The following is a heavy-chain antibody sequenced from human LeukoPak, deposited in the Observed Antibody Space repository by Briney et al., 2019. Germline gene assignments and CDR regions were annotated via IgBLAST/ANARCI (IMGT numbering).Heavy chain of an antibody. J-gene: IGHJ4*02. CDR3: AKDAEYSSGWYY. CDR2: ISGSGDST. V-gene: IGHV3-23*01. CDR1: GFTFSSYA. Sequence: GGSLRLSCAASGFTFSSYAMSWVRQAPGKGLEWVSAISGSGDSTYYTDSVKGRFTISRDNSKNTLYLQMNSLRAEDTAVYYCAKDAEYSSGWYYWGQGTLVTVSS. D-gene: IGHD6-19*01.